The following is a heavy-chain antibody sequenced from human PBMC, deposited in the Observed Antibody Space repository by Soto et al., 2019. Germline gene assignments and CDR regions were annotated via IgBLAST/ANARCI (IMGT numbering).Heavy chain of an antibody. V-gene: IGHV4-31*03. CDR2: IYYSGST. CDR3: ARDWPPYGSGSYPTQGMDV. Sequence: QVQLQESGPGLVMPSQTLSLTCTVSGGSISSGGYYWSWIRQYPGKGLEWIGYIYYSGSTYYNPSLKSRVTISVDTSKNQFSLKLSSVTAADTAVYYCARDWPPYGSGSYPTQGMDVWGQGTTVTVSS. D-gene: IGHD3-10*01. CDR1: GGSISSGGYY. J-gene: IGHJ6*02.